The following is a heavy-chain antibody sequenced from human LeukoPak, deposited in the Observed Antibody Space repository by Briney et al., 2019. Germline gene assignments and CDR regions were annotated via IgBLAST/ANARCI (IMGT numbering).Heavy chain of an antibody. CDR3: ARGKRGYSYYFDY. J-gene: IGHJ4*02. D-gene: IGHD5-18*01. CDR1: GFTFRTYA. V-gene: IGHV4-34*01. Sequence: GSLRLSCAASGFTFRTYAMSWVRQPPGKGLEWIGEINHSGSTNYNPSLKSRVTISVDTSKNQFSLKLSSVTAADTAVYYCARGKRGYSYYFDYWGQGTLVTVSS. CDR2: INHSGST.